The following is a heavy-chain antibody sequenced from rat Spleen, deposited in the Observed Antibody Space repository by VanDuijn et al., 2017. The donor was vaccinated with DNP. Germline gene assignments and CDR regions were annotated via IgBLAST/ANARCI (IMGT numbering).Heavy chain of an antibody. CDR3: AGNYFEGSFYYPFAY. V-gene: IGHV5S23*01. D-gene: IGHD1-12*02. CDR1: GFTFKNHD. J-gene: IGHJ3*01. Sequence: EVQLVESRGGFVQPGRSLKLSCAASGFTFKNHDMAWVRQAPTRGLEWVASINTGGDSAYYRDSLKGRFTVSRDNANSTLYLQMDSLRSEDTATYYCAGNYFEGSFYYPFAYWGQGTLVTVSS. CDR2: INTGGDSA.